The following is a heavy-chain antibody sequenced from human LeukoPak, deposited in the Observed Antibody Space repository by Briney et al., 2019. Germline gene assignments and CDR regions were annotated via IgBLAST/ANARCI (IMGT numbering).Heavy chain of an antibody. D-gene: IGHD1-26*01. CDR1: GFTFSSYG. Sequence: GGSLRLSCVASGFTFSSYGMSWVRQAPGRGLEWVSVISGSGESTYYGDSVKGRFTISRDNSKNTLYLQMNSLRAEDTAVYYCANVVGATTSVGYWGQGTLVTVSS. CDR2: ISGSGEST. J-gene: IGHJ4*02. V-gene: IGHV3-23*01. CDR3: ANVVGATTSVGY.